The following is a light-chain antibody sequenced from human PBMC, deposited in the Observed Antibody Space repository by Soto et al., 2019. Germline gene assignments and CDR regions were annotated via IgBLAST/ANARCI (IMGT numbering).Light chain of an antibody. J-gene: IGLJ1*01. V-gene: IGLV2-14*01. Sequence: QSALTQPASVSGSPGQSIAISCTGTSSDVGGYSYVSWYQQQPGKAPKLVISDVCNRPSGVSDRFSGSKSGNTASLTISGLQTEDEADYYCASYTTSSTYVFGTGTKLTVL. CDR3: ASYTTSSTYV. CDR2: DVC. CDR1: SSDVGGYSY.